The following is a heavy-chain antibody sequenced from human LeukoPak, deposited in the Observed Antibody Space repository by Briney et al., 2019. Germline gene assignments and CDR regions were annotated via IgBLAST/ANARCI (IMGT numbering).Heavy chain of an antibody. CDR1: GYTFISYD. CDR2: MKPDSGNT. D-gene: IGHD3-10*01. CDR3: TRVPRELSGK. Sequence: ASVKVSCKASGYTFISYDINWVRQATGQGLEWMGWMKPDSGNTGYAQKSQGRVTMTRNTSTNTAYMELSSLTSEDTAVYYCTRVPRELSGKWGQGTLVTVSS. V-gene: IGHV1-8*01. J-gene: IGHJ4*02.